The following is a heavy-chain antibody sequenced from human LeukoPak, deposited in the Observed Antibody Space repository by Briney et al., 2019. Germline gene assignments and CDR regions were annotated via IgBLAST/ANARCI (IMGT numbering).Heavy chain of an antibody. CDR2: IYYSGST. CDR1: GGSFSGYY. V-gene: IGHV4-34*01. J-gene: IGHJ5*02. Sequence: SETLSLTCAVYGGSFSGYYWSWIRQPPGKGLEWIGSIYYSGSTNYNPSLKSRVTISVDTSKNQFSLKLSSVTAADTAVYYCAREVVVAATPTKNWFDPWGQGTLVTVSS. CDR3: AREVVVAATPTKNWFDP. D-gene: IGHD2-15*01.